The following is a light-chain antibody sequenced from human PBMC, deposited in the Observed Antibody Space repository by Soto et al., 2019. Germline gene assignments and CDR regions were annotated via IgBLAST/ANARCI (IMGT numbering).Light chain of an antibody. V-gene: IGKV1-33*01. CDR2: DAF. J-gene: IGKJ3*01. CDR3: QYSRHLPL. Sequence: DIQMTQSPSSLSASVGDRVTITCRAGQTVTDYLNWYQHKPGKAPKLLIYDAFNFETGVPSRFSGGGSGTHFSFTISGLQPDDVATYYCQYSRHLPLFGPGTKVDI. CDR1: QTVTDY.